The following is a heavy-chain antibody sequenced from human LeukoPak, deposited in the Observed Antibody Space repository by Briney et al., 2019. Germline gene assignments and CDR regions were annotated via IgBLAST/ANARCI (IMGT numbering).Heavy chain of an antibody. V-gene: IGHV1-46*01. CDR3: GTIAAAGTDYYYYGMDV. D-gene: IGHD6-13*01. CDR2: INRSGGST. CDR1: GYTFTSYY. Sequence: ASVKVSCKASGYTFTSYYMHWVRQAPGQGLECMGIINRSGGSTSYAQKFQGRVTMTRDTSTRTVYMELSSLRSEDTAVYYCGTIAAAGTDYYYYGMDVWGQGTTVTVSS. J-gene: IGHJ6*02.